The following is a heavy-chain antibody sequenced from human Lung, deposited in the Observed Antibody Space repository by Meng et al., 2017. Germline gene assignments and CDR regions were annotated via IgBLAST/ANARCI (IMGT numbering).Heavy chain of an antibody. V-gene: IGHV3-74*01. J-gene: IGHJ1*01. Sequence: GESLKISCAASGFTFNDHYMHWVRQAPGKGLMWVARISTDGTSTNYAVSVAGRFTVSRDNAKDTVFLQMNSLGDDDTAVYFCTNDRLNHWGRGTQVTVSS. CDR1: GFTFNDHY. CDR2: ISTDGTST. CDR3: TNDRLNH. D-gene: IGHD3-16*01.